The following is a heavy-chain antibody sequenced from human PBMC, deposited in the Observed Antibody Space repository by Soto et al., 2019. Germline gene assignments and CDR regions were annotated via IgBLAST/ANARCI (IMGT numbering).Heavy chain of an antibody. CDR3: ARHLTGGGNSGYYGMDV. Sequence: GESLKISCKGSGYSFTSYWIGWVRQMPGEGLEWMGIIYPGDSDTRYSPSFQGQVTISADKSISTTYLQWSSLKASDTAMYYCARHLTGGGNSGYYGMDVWGQGTTVTVS. CDR2: IYPGDSDT. D-gene: IGHD2-8*02. J-gene: IGHJ6*02. CDR1: GYSFTSYW. V-gene: IGHV5-51*01.